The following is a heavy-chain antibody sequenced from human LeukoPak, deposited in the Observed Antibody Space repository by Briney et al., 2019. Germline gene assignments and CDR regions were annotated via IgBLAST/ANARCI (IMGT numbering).Heavy chain of an antibody. CDR1: GGTFSSYA. CDR2: IIPIFGTA. Sequence: SVKVSCKASGGTFSSYAISWVRQAPGQGREWMGGIIPIFGTANYAQKFQGRVTITADESTSTAYMELSSLRSEDTAVYYCARARRWDGGNARLDYWGQGTLVTVSS. J-gene: IGHJ4*02. CDR3: ARARRWDGGNARLDY. V-gene: IGHV1-69*13. D-gene: IGHD4-23*01.